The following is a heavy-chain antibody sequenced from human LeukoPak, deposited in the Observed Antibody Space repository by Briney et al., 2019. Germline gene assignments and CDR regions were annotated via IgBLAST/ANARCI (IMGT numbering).Heavy chain of an antibody. CDR3: ARDLDYDDYVGWFDP. D-gene: IGHD4-17*01. CDR1: GGTFTNYA. V-gene: IGHV1-69*04. J-gene: IGHJ5*02. CDR2: IIPILGIT. Sequence: SVKVSCKASGGTFTNYAISWVRHAPGQGLEWMGRIIPILGITNYAQKFQGRVTITADKSTNTAYMELTSLRAEGTAVYYCARDLDYDDYVGWFDPWGQGTLVTVSS.